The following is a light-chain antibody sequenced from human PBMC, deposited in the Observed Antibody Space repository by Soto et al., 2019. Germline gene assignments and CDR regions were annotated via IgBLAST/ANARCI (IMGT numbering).Light chain of an antibody. V-gene: IGKV1-27*01. CDR3: QQAISFPIT. J-gene: IGKJ5*01. CDR2: AAS. CDR1: QDISNY. Sequence: DIQMTQSPSSLSASVGDRVTITCRASQDISNYLAWYQQKAGKVPKLLIYAASTLQSGVPSRFTGSASGTDLTLTISSLQPEDFGTYYCQQAISFPITFGQGTRLE.